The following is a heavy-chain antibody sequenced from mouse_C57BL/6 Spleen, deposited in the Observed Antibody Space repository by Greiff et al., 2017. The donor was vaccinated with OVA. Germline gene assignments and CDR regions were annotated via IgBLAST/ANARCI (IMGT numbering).Heavy chain of an antibody. J-gene: IGHJ4*01. CDR2: INPNNGGT. V-gene: IGHV1-22*01. Sequence: VQLKESGPELVKPGASVKMSCKASGYTFTDYNMHWVKQSHGKSLEWIGYINPNNGGTSYNQKFKGKATLTVNKSSSTAYMELRSLTSEDSAVYYCASGYGSSFPAMDYWGQGTSVTVSS. CDR3: ASGYGSSFPAMDY. CDR1: GYTFTDYN. D-gene: IGHD1-1*01.